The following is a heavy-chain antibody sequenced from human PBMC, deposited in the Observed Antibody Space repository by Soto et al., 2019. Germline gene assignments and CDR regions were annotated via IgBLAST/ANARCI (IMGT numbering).Heavy chain of an antibody. V-gene: IGHV4-59*01. CDR2: IYYSGST. Sequence: PSETLSLTCTVSGGSISSYYWSWIRQPPGKGLEWIGYIYYSGSTNYNPSLKSRATISVDTSKNQFSLKLSSVTAADTAVYYCARARPIAVAGTDAYYCYRMAVWGQGSSVTGSS. J-gene: IGHJ6*02. CDR1: GGSISSYY. D-gene: IGHD6-13*01. CDR3: ARARPIAVAGTDAYYCYRMAV.